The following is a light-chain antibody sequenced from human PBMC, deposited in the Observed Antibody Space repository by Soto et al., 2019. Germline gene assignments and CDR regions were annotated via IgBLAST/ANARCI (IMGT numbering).Light chain of an antibody. CDR3: QQRSDWPLIT. V-gene: IGKV3-11*01. Sequence: EIVLTQSPGTLSLSPGERATLSCRASQSVSRDLAWYQQKPGQAPGLLIYDASNRATGIPARFSGSGSGTDFTLTVSSLQPEDFSVYYCQQRSDWPLITFGQGTRLEIK. CDR1: QSVSRD. J-gene: IGKJ5*01. CDR2: DAS.